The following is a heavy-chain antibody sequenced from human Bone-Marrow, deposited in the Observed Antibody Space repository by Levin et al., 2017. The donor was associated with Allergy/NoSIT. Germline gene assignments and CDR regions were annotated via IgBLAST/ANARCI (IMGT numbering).Heavy chain of an antibody. Sequence: PGGSLRLSCAASGFTFSSYWMHWVRQAPGKGLVWVSRINSDGSSTSYADSVKGRFTISRDNAKNTLYLQMNSLRAEDTAVYYCARVDCSSTSCYTGAFDSWGQGTMVTVSS. D-gene: IGHD2-2*02. CDR2: INSDGSST. V-gene: IGHV3-74*01. CDR3: ARVDCSSTSCYTGAFDS. J-gene: IGHJ3*02. CDR1: GFTFSSYW.